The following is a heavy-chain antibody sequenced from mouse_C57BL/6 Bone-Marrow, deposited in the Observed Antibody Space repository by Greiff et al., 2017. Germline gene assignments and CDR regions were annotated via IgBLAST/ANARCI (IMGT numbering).Heavy chain of an antibody. CDR1: GYTFTSYW. J-gene: IGHJ2*01. D-gene: IGHD1-1*01. CDR3: ARNYGGSSYFDY. CDR2: INPSNGGT. Sequence: QVQLQQSGTELVKPGASVKLSCKASGYTFTSYWMHWVKQRPGQGLEWIGNINPSNGGTNYNEKFKSKDTLTVDKSSSTAYMQLSSLTSEDSAVYYCARNYGGSSYFDYWGQGTTLTVSA. V-gene: IGHV1-53*01.